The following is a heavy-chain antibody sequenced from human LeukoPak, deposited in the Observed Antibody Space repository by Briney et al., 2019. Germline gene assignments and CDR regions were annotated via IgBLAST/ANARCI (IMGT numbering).Heavy chain of an antibody. J-gene: IGHJ4*02. V-gene: IGHV4-34*01. CDR3: ARDRSYYDSSGSFDY. CDR2: INHSGTT. D-gene: IGHD3-22*01. Sequence: PSETLSLTCGVSGMSLTDYYWTWIRHSPGKGLEWIGEINHSGTTNYNPSLKSRVTMSVDTSKNQFSLKLSSVTAADTAVYYCARDRSYYDSSGSFDYWGQGTLVTVSS. CDR1: GMSLTDYY.